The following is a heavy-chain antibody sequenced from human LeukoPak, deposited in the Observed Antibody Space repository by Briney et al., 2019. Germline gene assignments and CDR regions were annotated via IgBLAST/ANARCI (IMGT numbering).Heavy chain of an antibody. Sequence: SETLSLTCAVYGGSFSGYYWSWIRQPPGKGLEWIGEINHSGSTNYNPSLKSRVTISVGTSKNQFSLKLSSVTAAGTAVYYCASYSWRRDDSIGHWGQGTLVTVSS. V-gene: IGHV4-34*01. J-gene: IGHJ4*02. CDR1: GGSFSGYY. CDR3: ASYSWRRDDSIGH. CDR2: INHSGST. D-gene: IGHD3-22*01.